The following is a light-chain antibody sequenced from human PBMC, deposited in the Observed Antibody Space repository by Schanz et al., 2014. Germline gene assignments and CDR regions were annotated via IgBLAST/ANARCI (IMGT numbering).Light chain of an antibody. CDR2: EGN. Sequence: QFALTQPASVSGSPGQSITISCSGSSSDIGSYALVSWYQQHPGKAPKFIIYEGNKRPSGVSNRFSGSKYGNTASLTISGLQAEDEAHYYCCTYAGTIPVVFGTGTKLTVL. CDR1: SSDIGSYAL. J-gene: IGLJ2*01. V-gene: IGLV2-23*01. CDR3: CTYAGTIPVV.